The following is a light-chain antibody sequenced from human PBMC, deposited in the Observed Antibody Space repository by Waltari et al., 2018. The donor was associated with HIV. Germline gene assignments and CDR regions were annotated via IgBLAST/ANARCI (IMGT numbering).Light chain of an antibody. CDR1: SSDVGGYNY. J-gene: IGLJ1*01. Sequence: QSALTQPRSVSGSPGQSVTISCTGTSSDVGGYNYVSWYQQPPGKAPNLMIYEVSKRPSGVPDRFSGSKSGNTASLTISGLQAEDEADYYCCSYAGSYTYVFGTGTKVTVL. V-gene: IGLV2-11*01. CDR2: EVS. CDR3: CSYAGSYTYV.